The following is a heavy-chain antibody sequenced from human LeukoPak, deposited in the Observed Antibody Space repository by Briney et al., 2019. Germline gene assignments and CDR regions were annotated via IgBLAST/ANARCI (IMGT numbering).Heavy chain of an antibody. D-gene: IGHD2-15*01. V-gene: IGHV4-30-2*01. J-gene: IGHJ4*02. CDR1: GGSISSGGYS. CDR2: IYHSGST. CDR3: ARAGYCSGGSCYPEIIDY. Sequence: SQTLSLTCAVSGGSISSGGYSWSWLRQPPGKGLEWIGYIYHSGSTYYNPSLKSRVTISVDRSKNQFSLKLSSVTAADTAVYYCARAGYCSGGSCYPEIIDYWGQGTLVTVSS.